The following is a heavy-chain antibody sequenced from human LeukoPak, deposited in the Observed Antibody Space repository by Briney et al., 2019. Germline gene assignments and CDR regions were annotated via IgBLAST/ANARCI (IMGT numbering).Heavy chain of an antibody. V-gene: IGHV3-74*01. Sequence: GGSLRLSCAASGFTFSSYWMHWVRQAPGKGLVWVSRINSDGSSTSYADSVKGRFTISRDNAKNTLYLQMNSLRAEDTAVYYCAREYYDYVWGSSPYGRGVWGQGTTVTVSS. J-gene: IGHJ6*02. CDR3: AREYYDYVWGSSPYGRGV. CDR1: GFTFSSYW. CDR2: INSDGSST. D-gene: IGHD3-16*01.